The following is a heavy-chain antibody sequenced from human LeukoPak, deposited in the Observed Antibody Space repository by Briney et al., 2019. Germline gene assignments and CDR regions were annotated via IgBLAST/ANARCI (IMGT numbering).Heavy chain of an antibody. CDR2: ISGSGDST. D-gene: IGHD2-2*01. J-gene: IGHJ4*01. Sequence: GGSLRLSCAASGFIFSSSAMSWVRQAPGKGLEWVSAISGSGDSTYYADSVKGRFTISRDNSKNTLYLQMNSLRAEDTAIYYCAKDRDNVVVPAAADYYVDYWGQGTLVTVSS. CDR3: AKDRDNVVVPAAADYYVDY. V-gene: IGHV3-23*01. CDR1: GFIFSSSA.